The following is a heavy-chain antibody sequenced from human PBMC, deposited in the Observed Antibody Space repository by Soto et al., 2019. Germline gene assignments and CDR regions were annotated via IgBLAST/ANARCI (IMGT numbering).Heavy chain of an antibody. CDR1: GYTLKNYG. CDR3: ARSRYYFDY. J-gene: IGHJ4*02. CDR2: IKVDNGDT. V-gene: IGHV1-18*01. Sequence: QVHLVQSGGEVKKPGASVKVSCKASGYTLKNYGIGWVRQAPGLGPEWVGWIKVDNGDTKYAEKLQGRVTLTTDTSTSTAYMGLRNLRSDDTAFYYCARSRYYFDYWGQGTLVTVSS.